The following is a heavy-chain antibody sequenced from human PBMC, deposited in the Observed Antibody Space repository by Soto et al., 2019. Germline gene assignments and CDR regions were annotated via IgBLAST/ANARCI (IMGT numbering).Heavy chain of an antibody. V-gene: IGHV1-69*13. CDR2: IIPIFGTA. CDR1: GGTFSSYA. CDR3: ARAESSPHRPYYYYGMDV. Sequence: SVKVSCKASGGTFSSYAISWVRQAPGQGLEWMGGIIPIFGTANYAQKFQGRVTITADESTSTAYMELSSLRSEDTAVYYCARAESSPHRPYYYYGMDVWGQGTTVTVSS. J-gene: IGHJ6*02. D-gene: IGHD3-16*02.